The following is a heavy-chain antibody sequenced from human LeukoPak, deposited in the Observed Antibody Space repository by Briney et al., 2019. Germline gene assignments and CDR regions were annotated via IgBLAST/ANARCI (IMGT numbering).Heavy chain of an antibody. D-gene: IGHD3-22*01. J-gene: IGHJ4*02. V-gene: IGHV1-69*13. CDR2: IIPIFGTA. CDR3: ARVHGITMIVVGD. CDR1: GGTFSSYA. Sequence: ASVKVSCKASGGTFSSYAISWVRQAPGQGLEWMGGIIPIFGTANYAQKFQGRVTITADESTSTAYMELSSLRSEDTAVYYCARVHGITMIVVGDWGQGTLVTVSS.